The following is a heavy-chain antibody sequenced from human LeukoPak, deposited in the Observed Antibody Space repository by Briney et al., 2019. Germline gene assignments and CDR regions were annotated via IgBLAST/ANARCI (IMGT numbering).Heavy chain of an antibody. J-gene: IGHJ4*02. V-gene: IGHV3-30*04. CDR3: ARDGRDCSSISCYTDN. Sequence: GGSLRLSCAASGFTFTNYAMHWVRQTPGKGLEWVALISYDGSDKYYADSVKGRFTISRDNSKNTLYLQMNSLRAEDTAIYYCARDGRDCSSISCYTDNWGQGTLVTVSS. CDR1: GFTFTNYA. CDR2: ISYDGSDK. D-gene: IGHD2-2*01.